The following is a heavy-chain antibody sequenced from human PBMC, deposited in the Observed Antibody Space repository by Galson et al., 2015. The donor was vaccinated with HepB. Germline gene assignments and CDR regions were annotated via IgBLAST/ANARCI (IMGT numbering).Heavy chain of an antibody. CDR3: AKDQGKYSGNYYHDY. CDR2: ISGSGGST. V-gene: IGHV3-23*01. Sequence: SLRLSCEASGFTFSSNAMSWVRQAPGKGLEWVSAISGSGGSTYYADSVKGRFTISRDNSKNTLYLQMNSLRAEDTAVYYCAKDQGKYSGNYYHDYWGQGTLVTVSS. D-gene: IGHD1-26*01. J-gene: IGHJ4*02. CDR1: GFTFSSNA.